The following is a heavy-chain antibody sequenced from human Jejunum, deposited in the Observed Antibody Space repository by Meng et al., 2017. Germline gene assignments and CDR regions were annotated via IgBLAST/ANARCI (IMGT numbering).Heavy chain of an antibody. V-gene: IGHV3-15*07. D-gene: IGHD3-3*01. J-gene: IGHJ4*02. CDR1: GIYFTNAW. CDR2: IKSKLDGGTT. Sequence: SGGGFGKPGESLSLSCAASGIYFTNAWMSWIRQSPGKGLEWVGRIKSKLDGGTTDYAAPVKGRFTISRDDSSNTMYLQMNSLKTEDTAVYYCTTDWSGYYALDYWGPGTLVTVSS. CDR3: TTDWSGYYALDY.